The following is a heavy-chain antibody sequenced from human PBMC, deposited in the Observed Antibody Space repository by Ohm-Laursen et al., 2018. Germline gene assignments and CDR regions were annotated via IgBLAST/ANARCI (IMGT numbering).Heavy chain of an antibody. V-gene: IGHV4-34*01. J-gene: IGHJ1*01. CDR2: INHAGST. CDR1: GGSFSGNH. CDR3: AREYDSSGYNPFEH. D-gene: IGHD3-22*01. Sequence: GTLSLTCSVYGGSFSGNHWTWIRQPPGKGLEWIGEINHAGSTNYNPSLKSRVTISVDTSKNQFSLRLSSVTAADTAVYYCAREYDSSGYNPFEHWGQDTLVTVSS.